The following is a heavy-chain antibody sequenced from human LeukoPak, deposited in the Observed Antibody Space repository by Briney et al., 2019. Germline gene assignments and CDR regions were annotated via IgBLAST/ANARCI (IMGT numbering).Heavy chain of an antibody. CDR1: GFTFSSYS. V-gene: IGHV3-21*01. D-gene: IGHD3-22*01. Sequence: GGSLRLSCAASGFTFSSYSMNWVRQAPGKGLEWVSSISSSSSYIYYADSVKGRFTISRDNAKNSLYLQMNSLRAEDTAVYYCARDGRDYYDSSGYYYYFDYWGQGTLVTVS. J-gene: IGHJ4*02. CDR2: ISSSSSYI. CDR3: ARDGRDYYDSSGYYYYFDY.